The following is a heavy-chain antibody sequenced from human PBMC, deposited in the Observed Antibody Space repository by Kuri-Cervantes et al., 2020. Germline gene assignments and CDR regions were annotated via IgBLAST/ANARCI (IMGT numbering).Heavy chain of an antibody. V-gene: IGHV3-13*01. J-gene: IGHJ6*02. CDR1: GFTFSSYD. Sequence: GESLKISCAASGFTFSSYDMHWVRQATGKGLEWVSAIGTAGDTYYPAPVEGRFTISRENAKNSLYLQMNSLRAGDTAVYYCARDFEVSSSWYSNYYYYGMDVWGQGTTVTVSS. D-gene: IGHD6-13*01. CDR2: IGTAGDT. CDR3: ARDFEVSSSWYSNYYYYGMDV.